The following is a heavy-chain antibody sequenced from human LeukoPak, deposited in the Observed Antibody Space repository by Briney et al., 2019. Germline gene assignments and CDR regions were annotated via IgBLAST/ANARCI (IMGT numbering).Heavy chain of an antibody. V-gene: IGHV3-23*01. J-gene: IGHJ4*02. D-gene: IGHD1-26*01. CDR2: IGGAGGST. CDR3: AKQWVDC. Sequence: GGSLRLPCAASGFTFSSHAMGWVRQAPGKGLDWVSAIGGAGGSTYYADSVKGRFTISRDNAQNTLYLQMNTLRAEDTALYYCAKQWVDCWGQGTLVTVSS. CDR1: GFTFSSHA.